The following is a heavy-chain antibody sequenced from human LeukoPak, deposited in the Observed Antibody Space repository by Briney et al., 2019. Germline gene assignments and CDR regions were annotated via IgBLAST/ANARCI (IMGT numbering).Heavy chain of an antibody. V-gene: IGHV4-34*01. CDR3: AKFGDSNF. J-gene: IGHJ4*02. CDR1: GGSFGGHY. D-gene: IGHD3-16*01. Sequence: SETLSLTCAVYGGSFGGHYWSWIRQPPGKGLEYIGKINHSGSTNYNPSLKSRVTISIDTSKNQFSLKLSSVTAADTAVYYCAKFGDSNFWGQGSLVTVSS. CDR2: INHSGST.